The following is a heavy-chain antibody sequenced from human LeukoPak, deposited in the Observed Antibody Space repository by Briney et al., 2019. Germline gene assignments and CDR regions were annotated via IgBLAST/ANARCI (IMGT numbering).Heavy chain of an antibody. D-gene: IGHD2-8*01. Sequence: GASVKVSCKASGGSFSSYAISWVRQAPGQGLEWMGGIIPIFGTANYAQKFQGRVTITADESTSTAYMELSSLRSEDTAVYYCARGHCTNGVCSTYGWFDPWGQGTLVTVSS. J-gene: IGHJ5*02. CDR3: ARGHCTNGVCSTYGWFDP. V-gene: IGHV1-69*13. CDR2: IIPIFGTA. CDR1: GGSFSSYA.